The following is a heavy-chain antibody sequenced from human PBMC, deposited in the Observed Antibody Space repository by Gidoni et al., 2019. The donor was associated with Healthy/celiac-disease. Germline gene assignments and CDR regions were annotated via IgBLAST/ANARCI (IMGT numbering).Heavy chain of an antibody. CDR3: TTDRYDFWSGYYNFDY. Sequence: EVQLVESGGGLGKPGGSLRLSCAASGFTFSNAWMRWVRQAPGKGLEWVGRIKSKTDGGKTDYAATVKGRFTISRDDSKNTLYLQMNSLKTEDTAVYYCTTDRYDFWSGYYNFDYWGQGTLVTVSS. CDR2: IKSKTDGGKT. CDR1: GFTFSNAW. J-gene: IGHJ4*02. V-gene: IGHV3-15*01. D-gene: IGHD3-3*01.